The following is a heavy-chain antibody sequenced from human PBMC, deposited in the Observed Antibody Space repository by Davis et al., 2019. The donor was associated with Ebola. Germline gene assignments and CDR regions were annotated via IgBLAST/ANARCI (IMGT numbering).Heavy chain of an antibody. J-gene: IGHJ4*02. CDR3: ARDAVPAAQDY. Sequence: PGGSLRLSCAAASGFAFSIHWMTWVRQAPAKALAWVANIRQDGGETYYADSVKGRFAISRDNAKNSLYLQMNSLRAEDTAIYYCARDAVPAAQDYWGQGTLVTVSS. D-gene: IGHD2-2*01. CDR2: IRQDGGET. V-gene: IGHV3-7*03. CDR1: GFAFSIHW.